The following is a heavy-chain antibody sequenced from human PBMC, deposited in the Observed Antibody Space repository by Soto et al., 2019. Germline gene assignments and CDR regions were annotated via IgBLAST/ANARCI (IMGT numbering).Heavy chain of an antibody. CDR3: ARDNGVGP. CDR1: GGSISSGDYY. Sequence: QVQLQESGPGLVKPSQTLSLTCTVSGGSISSGDYYWSWIRQPPGKGLEWIGYIYDSGSTYYNSSXKSRVNITLAPSKNQFSLKLTSVTAADTAVYYCARDNGVGPWGQGTLVTVSS. V-gene: IGHV4-30-4*01. J-gene: IGHJ5*02. CDR2: IYDSGST. D-gene: IGHD2-8*01.